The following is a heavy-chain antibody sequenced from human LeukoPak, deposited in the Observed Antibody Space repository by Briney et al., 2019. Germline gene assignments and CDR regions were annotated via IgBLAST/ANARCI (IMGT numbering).Heavy chain of an antibody. CDR3: AKGVGGSANYYYMDV. D-gene: IGHD3-10*01. J-gene: IGHJ6*03. CDR1: GFTFSSYA. CDR2: ISSNGGST. V-gene: IGHV3-64*01. Sequence: GGSLRLSCAASGFTFSSYAMHWVRQAPGKGLEYVSVISSNGGSTYYANSVKGRFTISRDNSKNTLYLQMGSLRAEDTALYYCAKGVGGSANYYYMDVWGKGTTVTVSS.